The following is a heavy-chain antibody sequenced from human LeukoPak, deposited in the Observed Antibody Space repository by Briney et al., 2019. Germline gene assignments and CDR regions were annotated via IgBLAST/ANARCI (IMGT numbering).Heavy chain of an antibody. V-gene: IGHV3-48*03. Sequence: GGSLRLSCAVSGFTFSSYEMNWVRQAPGKGLEWVSYISSSGSTIYYTDSVKGRFTISRDNSKNTLYLQMNSLRAEDTAVYYCAKRPYSSSSSPYYFDYWGQGTLVTVSS. CDR3: AKRPYSSSSSPYYFDY. CDR2: ISSSGSTI. CDR1: GFTFSSYE. J-gene: IGHJ4*02. D-gene: IGHD6-6*01.